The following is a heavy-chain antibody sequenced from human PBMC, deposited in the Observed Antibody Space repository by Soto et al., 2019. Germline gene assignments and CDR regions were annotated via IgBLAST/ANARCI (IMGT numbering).Heavy chain of an antibody. Sequence: QVQLVESGGGVVQPGRSLRLSCAASGFIFSSYGMHWVRQAPGNGLECVAVISYDGSNKYYADSVKGRFTISRDNSKNTLYLQMNSLRAEDTAVYYCAKDDNIAAAGTGFAFDIWGQGTMVTVSS. V-gene: IGHV3-30*18. J-gene: IGHJ3*02. CDR2: ISYDGSNK. CDR1: GFIFSSYG. D-gene: IGHD6-13*01. CDR3: AKDDNIAAAGTGFAFDI.